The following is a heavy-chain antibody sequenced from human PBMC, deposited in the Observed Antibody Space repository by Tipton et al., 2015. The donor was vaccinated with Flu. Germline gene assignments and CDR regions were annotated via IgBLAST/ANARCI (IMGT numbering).Heavy chain of an antibody. J-gene: IGHJ4*02. CDR1: GGSISSGSYY. D-gene: IGHD3-10*01. V-gene: IGHV4-61*02. Sequence: TLSLTCTVSGGSISSGSYYWSWIRQPAGKGLEWIGRIYTSGSTNYNPSLKSRVTISVDTSKNQFSLTLSSVTAADTAVYYCARGVWFGELLPFDYWGQGTLVTVSS. CDR2: IYTSGST. CDR3: ARGVWFGELLPFDY.